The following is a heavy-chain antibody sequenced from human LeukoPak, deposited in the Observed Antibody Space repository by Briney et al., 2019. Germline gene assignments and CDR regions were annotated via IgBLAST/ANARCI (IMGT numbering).Heavy chain of an antibody. V-gene: IGHV3-66*01. CDR3: ANDYGDYVYYYYYGMDV. J-gene: IGHJ6*02. CDR1: GFTVSSNY. Sequence: GGSLRLSCAASGFTVSSNYMSWVRQAPGKGLEWVSVIYSGGSTYYADSVKGRFTISRDNSKNTLYLQMNSLRAEDTAVYYCANDYGDYVYYYYYGMDVWGQGTTVTVSS. CDR2: IYSGGST. D-gene: IGHD4-17*01.